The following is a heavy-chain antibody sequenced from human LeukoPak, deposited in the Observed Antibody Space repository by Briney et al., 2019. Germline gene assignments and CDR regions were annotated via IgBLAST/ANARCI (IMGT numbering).Heavy chain of an antibody. Sequence: GGSLRLSCAASGFTFNDYAMHWVRQAPGKGLEWVSSISSSSSYIYYADSVKGRFTISRDNAKNSLYLQMNSLRAEDTAVYYCARGGYYYDSSGYFQTDYWGQGTLVTVSS. D-gene: IGHD3-22*01. CDR1: GFTFNDYA. V-gene: IGHV3-21*01. CDR3: ARGGYYYDSSGYFQTDY. J-gene: IGHJ4*02. CDR2: ISSSSSYI.